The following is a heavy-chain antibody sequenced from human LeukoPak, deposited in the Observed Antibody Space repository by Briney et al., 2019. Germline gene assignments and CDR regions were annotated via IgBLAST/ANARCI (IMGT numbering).Heavy chain of an antibody. D-gene: IGHD3-10*01. CDR3: ASGLLWFGETLGY. Sequence: PGGSLRLSCAASGFSFPTYAIHWVRQAPGKGLEWVAVISYDGSDKDYADSVKGRFTISRDNSKNTLYLQMNSLRAEDTAVYYCASGLLWFGETLGYWGQGTLVTVSS. CDR2: ISYDGSDK. CDR1: GFSFPTYA. J-gene: IGHJ4*02. V-gene: IGHV3-30*14.